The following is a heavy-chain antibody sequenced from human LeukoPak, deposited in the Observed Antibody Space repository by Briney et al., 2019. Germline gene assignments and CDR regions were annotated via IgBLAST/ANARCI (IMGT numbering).Heavy chain of an antibody. J-gene: IGHJ5*01. D-gene: IGHD5-18*01. CDR2: IKQDGSEK. CDR1: GFTFSPYW. V-gene: IGHV3-7*01. Sequence: GGSLRLSCAASGFTFSPYWMSWVRQDPGKGLEWVANIKQDGSEKYYLDSVKGRFTISRDNAKNSLYLQMNSLRAEDTAVYYCARGATGIQLWFFDSWGQGTLVTVSS. CDR3: ARGATGIQLWFFDS.